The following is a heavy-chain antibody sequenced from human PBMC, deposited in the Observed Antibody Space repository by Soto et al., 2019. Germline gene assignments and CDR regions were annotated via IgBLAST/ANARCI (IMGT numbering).Heavy chain of an antibody. D-gene: IGHD6-25*01. CDR3: ASSASSNSSGYCDLLAF. V-gene: IGHV3-21*01. CDR1: GFTFSGHS. J-gene: IGHJ4*02. Sequence: LRLSCSASGFTFSGHSMNLVRQALGEGLVLVSSISPISDYIYYADSLKGRFTISRYNAKKSLYLQMNSLRAEETAVYYCASSASSNSSGYCDLLAFRAQRALDHDSS. CDR2: ISPISDYI.